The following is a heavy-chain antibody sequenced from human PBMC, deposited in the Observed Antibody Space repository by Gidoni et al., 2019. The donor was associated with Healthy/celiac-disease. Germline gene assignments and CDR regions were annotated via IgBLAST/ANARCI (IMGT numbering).Heavy chain of an antibody. D-gene: IGHD3-22*01. J-gene: IGHJ6*02. CDR1: VFTSTSYG. CDR3: AKDEYYYDSSGSPSLGYYYYGMDV. Sequence: QVQLVVSGGGVVQPGRSLRLSYAAAVFTSTSYGIHRFRQSPGKGLEWVAVISYDGSNKYYADSVKGRFTISRDNSKNTLYLQMNSLRAEDTAVYYCAKDEYYYDSSGSPSLGYYYYGMDVWGQGTTVTVSS. CDR2: ISYDGSNK. V-gene: IGHV3-30*18.